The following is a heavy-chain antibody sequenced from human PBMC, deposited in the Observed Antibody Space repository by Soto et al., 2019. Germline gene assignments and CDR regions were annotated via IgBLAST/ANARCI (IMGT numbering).Heavy chain of an antibody. V-gene: IGHV1-69*04. Sequence: SVKVSCKASGGTFSSYTISWVRQAPGQGLEWMGRIIPILGIANYAQKFQGRVTITADKSTSTAYMELSSLRSEDTAVYYCARDVYYDSSGYYQGHWFDPWGQGTLVTSPQ. J-gene: IGHJ5*02. D-gene: IGHD3-22*01. CDR3: ARDVYYDSSGYYQGHWFDP. CDR2: IIPILGIA. CDR1: GGTFSSYT.